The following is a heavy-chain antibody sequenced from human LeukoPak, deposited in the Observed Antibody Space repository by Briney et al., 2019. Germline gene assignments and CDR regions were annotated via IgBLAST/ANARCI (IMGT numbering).Heavy chain of an antibody. J-gene: IGHJ6*01. Sequence: GGSLRLSCEASGFTFSSYAMSWVRQAPGQGLEWVSAISGSGGRTYYADYVQGRFTISRDNSKNTLYLQMNSLRAEDTAVYYCAKVGLGYDSSGYYYYYGMDVWGQGATVTVSS. V-gene: IGHV3-23*01. CDR1: GFTFSSYA. CDR3: AKVGLGYDSSGYYYYYGMDV. CDR2: ISGSGGRT. D-gene: IGHD3-22*01.